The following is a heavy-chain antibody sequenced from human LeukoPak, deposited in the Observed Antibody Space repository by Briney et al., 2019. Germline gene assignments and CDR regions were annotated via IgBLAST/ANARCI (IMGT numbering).Heavy chain of an antibody. CDR1: GFTFSSYS. Sequence: SGGSLRLSCAASGFTFSSYSMNWVRQAPGKGLEWVSSISSSSSYIYYADSVKGRFTISRDNAKNSLYLQMNSLRAEDTAVYYCARDGSQFYVDTATYWGQGTLVTVSS. V-gene: IGHV3-21*01. D-gene: IGHD5-18*01. CDR3: ARDGSQFYVDTATY. CDR2: ISSSSSYI. J-gene: IGHJ4*02.